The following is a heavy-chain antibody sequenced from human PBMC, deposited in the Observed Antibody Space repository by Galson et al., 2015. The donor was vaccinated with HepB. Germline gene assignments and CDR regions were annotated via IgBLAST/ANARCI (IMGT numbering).Heavy chain of an antibody. V-gene: IGHV1-69*13. CDR1: GGTLRNYA. CDR2: IIPISGRT. J-gene: IGHJ4*02. D-gene: IGHD3-10*01. CDR3: ARFKARGYFDY. Sequence: SVKVSCKASGGTLRNYAISWVRPAPGQGLEWMGGIIPISGRTNFAQKIQGRLTITADESTSTAYMELTSLTSEDTAVYYCARFKARGYFDYWGQGTLVTVSS.